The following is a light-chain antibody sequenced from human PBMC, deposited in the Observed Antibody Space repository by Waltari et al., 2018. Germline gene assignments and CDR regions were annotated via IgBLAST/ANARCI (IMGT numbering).Light chain of an antibody. V-gene: IGLV2-14*03. CDR3: NSYAGSSSWV. CDR2: YVF. J-gene: IGLJ3*02. Sequence: QSALTQPAPVSGSPGQPITIPCTGTSRAVVFSNYVSWYQQHPGKAPKLMIYYVFERPSGVSNRFSGSKSGNTASLTISGLQAEDEANYYCNSYAGSSSWVFGGGTKLTVL. CDR1: SRAVVFSNY.